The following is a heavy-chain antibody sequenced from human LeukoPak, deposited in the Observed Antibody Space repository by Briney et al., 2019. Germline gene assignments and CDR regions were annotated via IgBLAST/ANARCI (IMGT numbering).Heavy chain of an antibody. CDR1: VFTFSNYW. D-gene: IGHD3-10*01. V-gene: IGHV3-7*01. CDR2: IKQDECDK. CDR3: ARGGHRQKEF. Sequence: GGSLRLSCAASVFTFSNYWMTCARQSPGKALEWGAIIKQDECDKYYVDYVKGRFTISRENAKNSLYLQMSSLRDEDTAVYYCARGGHRQKEFWGQGTLVTVSS. J-gene: IGHJ4*02.